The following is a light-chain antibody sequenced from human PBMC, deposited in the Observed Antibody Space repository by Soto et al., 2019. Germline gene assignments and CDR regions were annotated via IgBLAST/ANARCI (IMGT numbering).Light chain of an antibody. CDR2: DAS. Sequence: DTQMTQSPSSLSASVGDRVTITCQASQDTSNYLNWYQQKPGKAPKLLIYDASNLETGVPSRFSGSGSGTDFNLTISSLQPEDIATYSCQQYDSLPRTFGQGTKVEIK. CDR3: QQYDSLPRT. J-gene: IGKJ1*01. V-gene: IGKV1-33*01. CDR1: QDTSNY.